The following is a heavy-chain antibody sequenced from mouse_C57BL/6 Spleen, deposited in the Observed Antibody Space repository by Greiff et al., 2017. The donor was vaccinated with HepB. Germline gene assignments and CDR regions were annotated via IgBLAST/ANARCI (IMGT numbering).Heavy chain of an antibody. Sequence: QVQLQQSGAELVKPGASVKISCKASGYAFSSYWMNWVKQRPGKGLEWIGQIYPGDGDTNYNGKFKGKATLNADKSTSTSYMHLSSRTSKDSAVYFCAREGGNPHLGYWGQGTTLTVAS. D-gene: IGHD1-1*02. J-gene: IGHJ2*01. CDR1: GYAFSSYW. V-gene: IGHV1-80*01. CDR3: AREGGNPHLGY. CDR2: IYPGDGDT.